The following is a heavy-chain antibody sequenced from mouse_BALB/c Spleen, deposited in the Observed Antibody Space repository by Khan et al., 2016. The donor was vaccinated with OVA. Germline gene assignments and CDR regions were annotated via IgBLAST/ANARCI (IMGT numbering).Heavy chain of an antibody. V-gene: IGHV2-5-1*01. J-gene: IGHJ2*01. D-gene: IGHD2-1*01. CDR2: IWRGGST. CDR1: GFSLTSYG. Sequence: VQLQESGPSLVQPSQSLSITCTVSGFSLTSYGVHWVRQSPGKGLEWLGVIWRGGSTDYNAAFMSRLSITKDNSKSQVFFKMNSLQADDTAIYYCATIYGNYEGYFDYWGQGTTLTVSS. CDR3: ATIYGNYEGYFDY.